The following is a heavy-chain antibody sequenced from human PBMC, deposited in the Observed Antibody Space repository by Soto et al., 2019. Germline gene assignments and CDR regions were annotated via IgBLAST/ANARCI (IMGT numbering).Heavy chain of an antibody. CDR3: ARDQYDPGYTYGIDY. V-gene: IGHV3-30-3*01. CDR1: GFTFSSYA. D-gene: IGHD5-18*01. CDR2: ISYDGSNK. J-gene: IGHJ4*02. Sequence: GGSLRLSCAASGFTFSSYAMHWVRQAPGKGLEWVAVISYDGSNKYYADSVKGRFTISRDNAKNSLYLQMNSLRAEDTAVYYYARDQYDPGYTYGIDYWGQGTLVTVSS.